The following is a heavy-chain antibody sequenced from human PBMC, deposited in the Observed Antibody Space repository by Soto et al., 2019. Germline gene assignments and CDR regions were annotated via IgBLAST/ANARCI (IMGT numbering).Heavy chain of an antibody. Sequence: GESLRISCKSYGYSFTTYWIAWVRQMPGKGLEWMGSIHPGESDTRYSPSFQGQVTISADRSITTAYLQWSSLKASDTAMYYCARHEATYYNFYGMDVWGQGTTVTVS. V-gene: IGHV5-51*01. CDR2: IHPGESDT. J-gene: IGHJ6*02. CDR1: GYSFTTYW. CDR3: ARHEATYYNFYGMDV.